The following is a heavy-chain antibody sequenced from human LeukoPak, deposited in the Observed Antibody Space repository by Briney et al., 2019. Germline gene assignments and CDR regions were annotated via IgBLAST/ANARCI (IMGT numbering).Heavy chain of an antibody. CDR2: ISYDGSNK. CDR1: GFTFSSYG. V-gene: IGHV3-30*18. Sequence: GRSLRLSCAASGFTFSSYGMHWVRQAPGKGLGWVAVISYDGSNKYYADSVKGRFTISRDNSKNTLYLQMNSLRAEDTAVYYCAKPQGTAMALDYWGQGTLVTVSS. CDR3: AKPQGTAMALDY. D-gene: IGHD5-18*01. J-gene: IGHJ4*02.